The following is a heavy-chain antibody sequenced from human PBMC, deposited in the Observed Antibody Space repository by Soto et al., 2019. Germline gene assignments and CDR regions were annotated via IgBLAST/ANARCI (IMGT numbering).Heavy chain of an antibody. V-gene: IGHV6-1*01. D-gene: IGHD3-3*01. CDR2: TCYRSKWYN. Sequence: PSQTLSLTCAISGDSVSSNSAAWNWIRQSPSRGLEWLGRTCYRSKWYNDYAVSVKSRITINPDTSKNQFSLQLNSVTPEDTAVYYCAREVPYYDFWSGRSPGMNWFDPWGQGTLVTVSS. CDR1: GDSVSSNSAA. CDR3: AREVPYYDFWSGRSPGMNWFDP. J-gene: IGHJ5*02.